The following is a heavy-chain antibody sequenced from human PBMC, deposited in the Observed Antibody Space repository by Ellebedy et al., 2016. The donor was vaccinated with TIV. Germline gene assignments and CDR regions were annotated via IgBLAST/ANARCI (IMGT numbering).Heavy chain of an antibody. D-gene: IGHD3-3*01. CDR2: IDSSSTYI. CDR3: AKGGSKSGYSFDL. CDR1: GFTFSSFG. Sequence: GESLKISCAASGFTFSSFGMNWVRQASGKGLEWVSSIDSSSTYIYYADSVKGRFTISRDNSKNTLYLQMNSLRAEDTAVYYCAKGGSKSGYSFDLWGRGTLVTVSS. V-gene: IGHV3-21*04. J-gene: IGHJ2*01.